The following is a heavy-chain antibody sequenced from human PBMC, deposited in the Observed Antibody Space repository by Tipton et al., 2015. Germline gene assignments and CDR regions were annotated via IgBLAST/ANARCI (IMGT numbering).Heavy chain of an antibody. CDR3: ARARGRHGGLFDS. CDR1: GFIFSDYA. CDR2: ISGGGGST. Sequence: SLRLSCAASGFIFSDYAMSWVRQAPGKGLEWVSVISGGGGSTYDAESVEGRFTISRDNSKNTLSLQMNSLRAEDTAVYYCARARGRHGGLFDSWGQGILVTVSS. D-gene: IGHD4-23*01. J-gene: IGHJ4*02. V-gene: IGHV3-23*01.